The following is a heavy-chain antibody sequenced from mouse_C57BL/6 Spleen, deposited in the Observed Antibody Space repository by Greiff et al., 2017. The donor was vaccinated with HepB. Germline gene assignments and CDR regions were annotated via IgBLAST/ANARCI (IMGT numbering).Heavy chain of an antibody. Sequence: EVQGVESGGGLVKPGGSLKLSCAASGFTFSSYAMSWVRQTPEKRLEWVATISDGGSYTYYPDNVKGRFTISRDNAKNNLYLQMSHLKSEDTAMYYCARDYDGYYDAMDYWGQGTSVTVSS. V-gene: IGHV5-4*01. J-gene: IGHJ4*01. CDR3: ARDYDGYYDAMDY. CDR2: ISDGGSYT. D-gene: IGHD2-3*01. CDR1: GFTFSSYA.